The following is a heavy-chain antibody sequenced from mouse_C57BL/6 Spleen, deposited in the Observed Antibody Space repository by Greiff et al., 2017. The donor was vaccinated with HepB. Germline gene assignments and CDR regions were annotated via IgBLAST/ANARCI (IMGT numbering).Heavy chain of an antibody. D-gene: IGHD1-1*01. CDR2: IDPEDGET. V-gene: IGHV14-2*01. CDR3: AIDYGSSSYYYAMDY. J-gene: IGHJ4*01. CDR1: GFNIKDYY. Sequence: EVQLQQSGAELVKPGASVKLSCTASGFNIKDYYMHWVKQRTEQGLEWIGRIDPEDGETKYAPKFQGKATITADTSSNTAYLQLSSLTSEDTAVYYFAIDYGSSSYYYAMDYWGQGTSVTVSS.